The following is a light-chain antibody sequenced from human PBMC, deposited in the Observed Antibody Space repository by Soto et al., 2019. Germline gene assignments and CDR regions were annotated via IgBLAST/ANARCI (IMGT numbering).Light chain of an antibody. J-gene: IGKJ1*01. CDR2: GAS. V-gene: IGKV3-20*01. CDR3: QQYGSSPGT. CDR1: QSVSSSY. Sequence: EIVLTQSPGTLSLSPGERATLSCRASQSVSSSYLAWYQHKPGQAPRLLIYGASSRATGIPDRFSGSWSGTDFTLTISTLEPEDFAVYYCQQYGSSPGTFCQGTKVEIK.